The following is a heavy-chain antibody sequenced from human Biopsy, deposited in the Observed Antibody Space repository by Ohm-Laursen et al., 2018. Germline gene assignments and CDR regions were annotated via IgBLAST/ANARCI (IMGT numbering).Heavy chain of an antibody. CDR1: GFPFSNAW. V-gene: IGHV3-15*01. Sequence: GSLRLSCAASGFPFSNAWMTWVRQAPGKGPEWVGHIKSNTDGGTTDYAAPVKGRLTISRDDSKNTVYLQMNSLKTEDTSVYYCTTVASPLYYSSGNRGLVYWGQGTQVTVSS. CDR3: TTVASPLYYSSGNRGLVY. D-gene: IGHD3-10*01. J-gene: IGHJ4*02. CDR2: IKSNTDGGTT.